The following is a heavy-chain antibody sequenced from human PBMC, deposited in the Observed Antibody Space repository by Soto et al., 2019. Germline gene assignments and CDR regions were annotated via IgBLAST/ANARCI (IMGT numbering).Heavy chain of an antibody. CDR1: GYTFTSYG. D-gene: IGHD3-22*01. CDR2: ISAYNGNT. V-gene: IGHV1-18*01. Sequence: QVQLVQSGAEVKKPGASVKVSCKASGYTFTSYGISWVRQAPGQGLEWMGWISAYNGNTNYAQKLKGRVTVATDTSTSTAYMELRSLRSDDTAVYYCASYAIGSGSPILDYWGQGTLVTVSS. CDR3: ASYAIGSGSPILDY. J-gene: IGHJ4*02.